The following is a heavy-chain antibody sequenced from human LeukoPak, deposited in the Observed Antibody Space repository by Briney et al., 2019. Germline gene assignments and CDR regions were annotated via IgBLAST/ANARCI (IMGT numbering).Heavy chain of an antibody. V-gene: IGHV3-23*01. J-gene: IGHJ4*02. D-gene: IGHD1-26*01. Sequence: GGSLRLSCAASGFSFSSYSTSWVRQAPGKGLEWVSAISGSGAYTYYADSAKGRFTISRDNSNNTMFLQMNSLRAEDTAVYYCAKGRPGTHYRIDYWGQGTLVTVSS. CDR3: AKGRPGTHYRIDY. CDR2: ISGSGAYT. CDR1: GFSFSSYS.